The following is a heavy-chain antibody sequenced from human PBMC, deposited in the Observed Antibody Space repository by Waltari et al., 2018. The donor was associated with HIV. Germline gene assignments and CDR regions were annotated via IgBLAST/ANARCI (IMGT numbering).Heavy chain of an antibody. CDR3: ARDQDGITLIPAV. CDR1: GFTFSTYW. J-gene: IGHJ6*02. CDR2: IKHDGSEK. Sequence: EVQLVESGGGLVQSGGSLRLSCAASGFTFSTYWMSWVRQAPGKGLEWVANIKHDGSEKVYVDSVKCRFTISRDNTKNSLYLQMNSLRSEDTAVYYCARDQDGITLIPAVWGQGTTVTVSS. V-gene: IGHV3-7*01. D-gene: IGHD3-22*01.